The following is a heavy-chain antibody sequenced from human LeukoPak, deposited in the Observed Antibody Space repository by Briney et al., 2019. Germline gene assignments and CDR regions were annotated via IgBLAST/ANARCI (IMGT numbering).Heavy chain of an antibody. CDR1: GFTFSSYG. Sequence: PGGSLRLSCAASGFTFSSYGMHWVRQAPGKGLEWVAFIRYDGSNKYYADSVKGRFTISRDNSKNTLYLQMNSLRAEDTAVYYCAKDGYYGSGSYLDYWGQGTLVTVSS. D-gene: IGHD3-10*01. J-gene: IGHJ4*02. CDR2: IRYDGSNK. V-gene: IGHV3-30*02. CDR3: AKDGYYGSGSYLDY.